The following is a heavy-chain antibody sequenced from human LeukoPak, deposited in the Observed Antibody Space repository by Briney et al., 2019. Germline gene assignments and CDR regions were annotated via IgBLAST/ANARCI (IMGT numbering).Heavy chain of an antibody. CDR2: IIPIFGTA. D-gene: IGHD4-11*01. V-gene: IGHV1-69*01. Sequence: GSSVKVSCKASGGTFSSYAISWVRQAPGQGLEWMGGIIPIFGTANYAQKFQGRVTITADESTSTAYMELSSLRSEDTAVYYCARLNDYSKANYYYCYMDVWGKGTTVTVSS. CDR1: GGTFSSYA. J-gene: IGHJ6*03. CDR3: ARLNDYSKANYYYCYMDV.